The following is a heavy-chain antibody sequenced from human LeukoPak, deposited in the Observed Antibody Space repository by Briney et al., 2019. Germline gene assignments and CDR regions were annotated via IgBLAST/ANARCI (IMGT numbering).Heavy chain of an antibody. CDR3: ARDRIGYFDWLFSLVY. Sequence: PGGSLRLSCAASGFTFSSYAMHWVRQAPGKGLEWVAVISYDGSNKYYADSVKGRFTISRDNSKNTLYLQMNSLRAEDTAVYYCARDRIGYFDWLFSLVYWGQGTLVTVSS. V-gene: IGHV3-30-3*01. CDR1: GFTFSSYA. J-gene: IGHJ4*02. D-gene: IGHD3-9*01. CDR2: ISYDGSNK.